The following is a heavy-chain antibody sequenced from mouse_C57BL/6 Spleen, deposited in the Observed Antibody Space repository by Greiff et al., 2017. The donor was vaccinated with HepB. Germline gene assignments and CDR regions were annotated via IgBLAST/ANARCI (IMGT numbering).Heavy chain of an antibody. D-gene: IGHD1-3*01. CDR2: IHPNSGST. CDR3: ARSVPVKGYFDV. CDR1: GYTFTSYW. J-gene: IGHJ1*03. Sequence: QVQLKQSGAELVKPGASVKLSCKASGYTFTSYWMHWVKQRPGQGLEWIGMIHPNSGSTNYNEKFKSKATLTVDKSSSTAYMQLSSLTSEDSAVYYCARSVPVKGYFDVWGTGTTVTVSS. V-gene: IGHV1-64*01.